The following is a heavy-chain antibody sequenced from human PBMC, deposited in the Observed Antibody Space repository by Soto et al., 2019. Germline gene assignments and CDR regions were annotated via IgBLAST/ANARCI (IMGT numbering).Heavy chain of an antibody. V-gene: IGHV3-21*01. Sequence: ESGGGLVKPGGSLRLSCAASGFTFSSYSMNWVRPAPGKGLDWVSSIRSSSNYTYYADSVKGRFTISRNSAKNSLYLQMNSLRAEDTAVYYCARSRPFDYWGQGTLVTVSS. D-gene: IGHD6-13*01. J-gene: IGHJ4*02. CDR2: IRSSSNYT. CDR3: ARSRPFDY. CDR1: GFTFSSYS.